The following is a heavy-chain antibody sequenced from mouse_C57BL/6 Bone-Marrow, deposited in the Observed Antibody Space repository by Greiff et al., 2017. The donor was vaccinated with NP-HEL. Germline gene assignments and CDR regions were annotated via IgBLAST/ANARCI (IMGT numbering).Heavy chain of an antibody. CDR2: IDPSDSYT. J-gene: IGHJ2*01. CDR1: GYTFTSYW. CDR3: ARSRDYYGSSLPYFDY. Sequence: QVQLQQPGAELVRPGTSVKLSCKASGYTFTSYWMHWVKQRPGQGLEWIGVIDPSDSYTNYNQKFKGKATLTVDTSSSTAYMQLSSLTSEDSAVYYCARSRDYYGSSLPYFDYWGQGTTLTVSS. D-gene: IGHD1-1*01. V-gene: IGHV1-59*01.